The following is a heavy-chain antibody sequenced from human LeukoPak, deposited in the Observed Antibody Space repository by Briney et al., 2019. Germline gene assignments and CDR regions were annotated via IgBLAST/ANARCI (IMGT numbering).Heavy chain of an antibody. CDR1: GYTFTSYA. V-gene: IGHV1-3*01. J-gene: IGHJ4*02. D-gene: IGHD3-10*01. CDR2: INAGNGNT. CDR3: ARARTVSTMVRGVPFDY. Sequence: ASVTVSCKASGYTFTSYAMHWVRQAPGQRLEWMGWINAGNGNTKYSQKFQGRVTITRDTSASTAYMELSSLRSEDTAVYYCARARTVSTMVRGVPFDYWGQGTLVTVSS.